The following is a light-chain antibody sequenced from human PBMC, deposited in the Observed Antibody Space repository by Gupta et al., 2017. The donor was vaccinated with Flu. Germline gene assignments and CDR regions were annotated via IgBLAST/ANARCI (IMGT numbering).Light chain of an antibody. CDR2: GAS. CDR1: QSVSSN. CDR3: QQDNNWPT. V-gene: IGKV3D-15*01. Sequence: TLSVSPGERATLSCRASQSVSSNLAWYQQKPGQAPRLLIYGASTRATGIPARFSGSGSGTEFTLTISSLQSEDFAVYYCQQDNNWPTFGQGTKVEIK. J-gene: IGKJ1*01.